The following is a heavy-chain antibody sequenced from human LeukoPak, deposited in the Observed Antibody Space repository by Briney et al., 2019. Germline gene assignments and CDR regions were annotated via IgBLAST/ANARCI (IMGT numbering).Heavy chain of an antibody. V-gene: IGHV3-23*01. CDR2: ISGSGGST. J-gene: IGHJ4*02. CDR3: AKVNPPSSGWPTEYYFDY. CDR1: GFTFISYA. Sequence: PGRSLRLSCAASGFTFISYAMSWVRQAPGKGLEWVSAISGSGGSTYYADSVKGRFTISRDNSKNTLYLQMNSLRAEDTAVHYCAKVNPPSSGWPTEYYFDYWGQGTLVTVSS. D-gene: IGHD6-19*01.